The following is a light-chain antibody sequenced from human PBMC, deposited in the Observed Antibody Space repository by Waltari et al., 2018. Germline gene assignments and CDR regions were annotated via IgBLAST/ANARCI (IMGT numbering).Light chain of an antibody. V-gene: IGKV1-13*02. CDR3: QQFNSYPLT. CDR2: DFF. CDR1: VTVSSS. J-gene: IGKJ4*01. Sequence: AIQLPQSPSSLSASVGDRVTISCRASVTVSSSLAWYQQKPGKAPKLLIYDFFNLQSGVPARFSGCGSGLDFTLTLSDLQPEDFATYYCQQFNSYPLTFGGGTKVEI.